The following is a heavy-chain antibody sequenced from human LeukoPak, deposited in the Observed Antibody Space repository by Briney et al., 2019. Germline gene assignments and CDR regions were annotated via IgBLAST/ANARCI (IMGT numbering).Heavy chain of an antibody. CDR2: ISASGGST. V-gene: IGHV3-23*01. CDR1: GFTFSFAA. J-gene: IGHJ4*02. CDR3: AKDRSRLLWFGEFI. D-gene: IGHD3-10*01. Sequence: GGSLRLSCAASGFTFSFAAMTWVRQGPGKGLEWVSLISASGGSTYYADSVKGRFTISRDNSKNTLYLQMNSLRAEDTAVYYCAKDRSRLLWFGEFIWGQGTLVTVSS.